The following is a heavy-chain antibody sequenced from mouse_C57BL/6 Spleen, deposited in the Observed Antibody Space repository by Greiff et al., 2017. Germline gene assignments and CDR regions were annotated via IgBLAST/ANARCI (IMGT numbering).Heavy chain of an antibody. V-gene: IGHV3-6*01. Sequence: DVKLQESGPGLVKPSQSLSLTCSVTGYSITSGYYWNWIRQFPGNKLEWMGYISYDGSNNYNPSLKNRISITRDTSKNQFFLKLNSVTTEDTATYYCARGGPHYFDYWGQGTTLTVSS. CDR2: ISYDGSN. CDR1: GYSITSGYY. J-gene: IGHJ2*01. CDR3: ARGGPHYFDY. D-gene: IGHD3-3*01.